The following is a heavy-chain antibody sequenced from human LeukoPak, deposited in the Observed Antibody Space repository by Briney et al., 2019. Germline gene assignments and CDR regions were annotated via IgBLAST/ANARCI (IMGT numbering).Heavy chain of an antibody. CDR1: GGSISSYY. Sequence: SETLSLTCTVSGGSISSYYWSWLRQPPGKGLEWIGYIYYSGSTNYNPSLKSRVTISVDTSKNQFSLKLSSVTAADTAVYYCARHKGSSGYQYYFDYWGQGTLVTVSS. J-gene: IGHJ4*02. CDR2: IYYSGST. V-gene: IGHV4-59*08. D-gene: IGHD3-22*01. CDR3: ARHKGSSGYQYYFDY.